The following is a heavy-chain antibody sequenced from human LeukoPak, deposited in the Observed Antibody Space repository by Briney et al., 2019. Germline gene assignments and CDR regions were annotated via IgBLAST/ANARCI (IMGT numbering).Heavy chain of an antibody. CDR2: ISSSGNNI. CDR1: GFTSSSYG. J-gene: IGHJ4*02. Sequence: PGGTLRLSCAASGFTSSSYGMSWVRQGPGKGLEWVSYISSSGNNIQYADSVKGRFTISRDNARNSLYLQMNSLRADDTAVYYCVRRFDYWGQGTLVTVSS. V-gene: IGHV3-48*04. CDR3: VRRFDY.